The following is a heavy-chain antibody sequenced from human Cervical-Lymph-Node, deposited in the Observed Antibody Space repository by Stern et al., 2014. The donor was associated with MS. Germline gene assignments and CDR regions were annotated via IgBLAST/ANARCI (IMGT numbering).Heavy chain of an antibody. CDR1: GYRFTANW. Sequence: EVQLVESGAEVKKPGESLKISCKGSGYRFTANWIAWVRQMPGKGLQWMGIIYPGDSDTRYSPSFQGQVTISADKSSSTAYLQWSSLKASDTAMYYCARDYGDYAFDYWGQGTLVTVSS. CDR3: ARDYGDYAFDY. V-gene: IGHV5-51*01. CDR2: IYPGDSDT. J-gene: IGHJ4*02. D-gene: IGHD4-17*01.